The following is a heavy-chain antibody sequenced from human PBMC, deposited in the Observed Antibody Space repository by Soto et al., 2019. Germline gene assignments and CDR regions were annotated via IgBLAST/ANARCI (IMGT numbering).Heavy chain of an antibody. CDR2: IDPSDSYT. CDR3: ARLGFGSSSV. V-gene: IGHV5-10-1*01. J-gene: IGHJ3*01. Sequence: PGESLKISCKGSGYSFTSYWISWVRQMPGKGLEWMGRIDPSDSYTNYSPSFQGHVTSSADKSISTAYLQWSSLKASDTARYYCARLGFGSSSVWGQGTMVTVSS. CDR1: GYSFTSYW. D-gene: IGHD2-2*01.